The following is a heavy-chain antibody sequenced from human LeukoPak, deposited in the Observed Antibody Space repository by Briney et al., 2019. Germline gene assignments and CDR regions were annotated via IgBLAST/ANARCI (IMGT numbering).Heavy chain of an antibody. CDR1: GFTFSSYW. Sequence: PGGSLRLSCAASGFTFSSYWMSWVRQAPGKGLEWVANIKQDGSEKYYVDSVKGRFTISRDNAKNSLYLQMNSLRAEDTAVYYCAREASLRVGATDYWGQGTLVTVSS. V-gene: IGHV3-7*01. CDR2: IKQDGSEK. CDR3: AREASLRVGATDY. J-gene: IGHJ4*02. D-gene: IGHD1-26*01.